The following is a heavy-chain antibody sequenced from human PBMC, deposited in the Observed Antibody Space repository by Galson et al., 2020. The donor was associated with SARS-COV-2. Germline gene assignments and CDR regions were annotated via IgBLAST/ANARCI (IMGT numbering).Heavy chain of an antibody. J-gene: IGHJ4*02. CDR3: ARGGPVFSGVVPRTRYFDY. D-gene: IGHD3-3*01. CDR2: INHSGST. CDR1: GGSFSGYY. V-gene: IGHV4-34*01. Sequence: SETLSLTCAVYGGSFSGYYWSWIRQPPGKGLEWIGEINHSGSTNYNPSLKSRVTISVDTSKNQFSLKLSSVTAADTAVYYCARGGPVFSGVVPRTRYFDYWGQGTLVTVSS.